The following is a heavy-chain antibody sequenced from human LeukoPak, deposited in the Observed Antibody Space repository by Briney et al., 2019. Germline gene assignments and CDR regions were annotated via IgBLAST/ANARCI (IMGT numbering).Heavy chain of an antibody. J-gene: IGHJ6*03. V-gene: IGHV4-59*01. CDR3: ARRAAAVGTYYMDV. CDR2: IYYSEGT. Sequence: PSETLSLTCTVSGGSISPYYWNWIRQPPGKGLEWIGYIYYSEGTNYNDSLKSRVTISVDTSQNQFSLRLSSMTAADTAVYYCARRAAAVGTYYMDVWGKGTTVTVSS. CDR1: GGSISPYY. D-gene: IGHD6-13*01.